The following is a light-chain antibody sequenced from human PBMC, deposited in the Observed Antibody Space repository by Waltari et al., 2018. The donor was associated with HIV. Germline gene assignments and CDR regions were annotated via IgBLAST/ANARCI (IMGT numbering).Light chain of an antibody. Sequence: SSVLTQPPSVSVAPGKTAMITCGGNNIERKSVHWDQQKAGQAPVLPIYYDSDRPSGIPERFSGSNSGNTATLTISRVGDGDEADYYCQVWDSSSDHVLFGGGTKLTVL. J-gene: IGLJ2*01. CDR2: YDS. CDR3: QVWDSSSDHVL. CDR1: NIERKS. V-gene: IGLV3-21*04.